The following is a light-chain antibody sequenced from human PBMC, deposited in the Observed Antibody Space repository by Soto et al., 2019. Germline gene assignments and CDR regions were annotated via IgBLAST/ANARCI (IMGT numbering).Light chain of an antibody. CDR1: SSDVGGYNF. V-gene: IGLV2-14*01. Sequence: QSVLTQPASVSGSPGQSIAISCTGTSSDVGGYNFVSWYQQHPHKAPKLMISDVSNRPSGVSNRFSGSKSGNTASLTISGLQAEDEADYSCSSYTSRSPYVFVPVTKVTVL. CDR2: DVS. J-gene: IGLJ1*01. CDR3: SSYTSRSPYV.